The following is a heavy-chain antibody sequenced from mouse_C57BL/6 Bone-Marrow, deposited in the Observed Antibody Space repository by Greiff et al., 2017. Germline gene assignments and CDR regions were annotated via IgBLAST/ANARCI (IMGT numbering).Heavy chain of an antibody. CDR3: ARFHRGAMDY. V-gene: IGHV1-26*01. Sequence: EVQLQQSGPELVKPGASVKISCKASGYTFTDYYMNWVKQSHGKSLEWIGDINPYNGGTSYNQKFKGKATLTVDKSSSTAYMELRSLTSEDSAVYYCARFHRGAMDYWGQGTSVTVSS. J-gene: IGHJ4*01. CDR2: INPYNGGT. CDR1: GYTFTDYY.